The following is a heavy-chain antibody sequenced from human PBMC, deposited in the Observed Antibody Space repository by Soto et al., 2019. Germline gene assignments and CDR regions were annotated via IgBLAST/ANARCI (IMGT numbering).Heavy chain of an antibody. J-gene: IGHJ4*02. D-gene: IGHD3-3*01. V-gene: IGHV3-15*07. Sequence: EVQLVESGGALVQPGGSLRLSCAGSGFTFSNAWMNWVRQPPGKGLEWVGRIRSKADGGTTDYAAPVKGRFTFSRDDSINTLFLQMNRLKTEDIAVYYCTTSISGLVTGHWGKGTQVTVSS. CDR3: TTSISGLVTGH. CDR1: GFTFSNAW. CDR2: IRSKADGGTT.